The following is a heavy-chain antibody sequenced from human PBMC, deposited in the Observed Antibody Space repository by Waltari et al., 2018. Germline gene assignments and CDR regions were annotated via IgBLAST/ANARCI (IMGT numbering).Heavy chain of an antibody. CDR1: GFTFSSYA. J-gene: IGHJ2*01. Sequence: EVQLVESGGGLVQPGGSLRLSCAASGFTFSSYAMSWVRQAPGKGLEWVSAISDSGSITYYTDSVKGRFTISRDNSKNTLYLQMNSLRAEDTAVYYCAKDYHWYFDLWGRGTLVTVSS. V-gene: IGHV3-23*04. CDR3: AKDYHWYFDL. D-gene: IGHD3-16*02. CDR2: ISDSGSIT.